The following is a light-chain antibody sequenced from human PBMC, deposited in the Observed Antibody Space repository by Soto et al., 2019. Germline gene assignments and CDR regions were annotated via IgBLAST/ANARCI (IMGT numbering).Light chain of an antibody. CDR3: QQSFSTPRT. J-gene: IGKJ2*02. CDR1: QSISTY. V-gene: IGKV1-39*01. Sequence: EIQMTQSPSSLSASVGDRVTITCRASQSISTYLNWYQQKVGKAPKLLIYAASSLQRGVPSRFSGSGSGTDFALTISSLQPEDFATYYCQQSFSTPRTFGQGTKLEIK. CDR2: AAS.